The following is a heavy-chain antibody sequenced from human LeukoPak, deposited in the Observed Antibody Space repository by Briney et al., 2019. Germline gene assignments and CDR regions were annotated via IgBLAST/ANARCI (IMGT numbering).Heavy chain of an antibody. CDR2: ISYDGSNK. Sequence: QSGGSLRLSCAASGFTFSNFGMHWVRQAPGKGLRWVAVISYDGSNKYYADSVKGRFTISRDNSKNTLYLQMNSLRAEDTAVYYCARDVDTAMVYYMDVWGKGTTVTVSS. D-gene: IGHD5-18*01. CDR3: ARDVDTAMVYYMDV. V-gene: IGHV3-33*05. CDR1: GFTFSNFG. J-gene: IGHJ6*03.